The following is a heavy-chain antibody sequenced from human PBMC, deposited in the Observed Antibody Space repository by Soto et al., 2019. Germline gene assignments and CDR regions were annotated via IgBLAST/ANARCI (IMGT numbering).Heavy chain of an antibody. Sequence: TLSLTCTVSGGSISSYYWSWIRQPPGKGLEWIGYIYYSGSTNYNPSLKSRVTISVDTSKNQFSLKLSSVTAADTAVYYCARGLEGCSGGSCYPGRPNWFDPWGQGTLVTVSS. V-gene: IGHV4-59*01. CDR1: GGSISSYY. CDR2: IYYSGST. D-gene: IGHD2-15*01. J-gene: IGHJ5*02. CDR3: ARGLEGCSGGSCYPGRPNWFDP.